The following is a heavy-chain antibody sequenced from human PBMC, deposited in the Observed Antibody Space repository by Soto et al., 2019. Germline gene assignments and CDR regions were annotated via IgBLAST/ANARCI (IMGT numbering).Heavy chain of an antibody. D-gene: IGHD3-10*01. CDR1: GYTFTGYY. J-gene: IGHJ6*02. V-gene: IGHV1-2*04. Sequence: GASVKVSCKASGYTFTGYYMHWVRQAPGQGLEWMGWINPNSGGTNYAQKFQGWVTMTRDTSISTAYMELSRLRSDDTAVYYCARERTYYYGSGSYYNAAPHYYYGMDVWDQGTTVTVSS. CDR2: INPNSGGT. CDR3: ARERTYYYGSGSYYNAAPHYYYGMDV.